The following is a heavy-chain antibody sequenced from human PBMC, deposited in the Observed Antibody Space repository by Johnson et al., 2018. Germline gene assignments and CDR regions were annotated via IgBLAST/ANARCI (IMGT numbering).Heavy chain of an antibody. CDR1: GFTFSTYD. CDR2: IGSTGDT. CDR3: AREQLLGHEAFDI. V-gene: IGHV3-13*01. Sequence: VQLQESGGGLVQPGGSLRLSCAASGFTFSTYDMHWVRQVTGKGLEWVSAIGSTGDTYYSDSVKGRFTISREIAKNSFYLQMNSRRAGDTEVYYCAREQLLGHEAFDIWGQGTTVSVS. D-gene: IGHD1-1*01. J-gene: IGHJ3*02.